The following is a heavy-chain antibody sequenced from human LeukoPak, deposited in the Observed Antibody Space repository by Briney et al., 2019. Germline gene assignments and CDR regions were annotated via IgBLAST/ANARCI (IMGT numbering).Heavy chain of an antibody. D-gene: IGHD5-18*01. CDR2: ISGNGGSI. CDR1: GFTFDDYA. CDR3: AKEAGGYSYGYRWFDP. J-gene: IGHJ5*02. Sequence: GGSLRLSCAASGFTFDDYAMRWVRRAPGKGLEWVSGISGNGGSIDYADSVKGRFTISRDNAKNSLYLQMNSLRAEETALYYCAKEAGGYSYGYRWFDPWGQGTGVTVSS. V-gene: IGHV3-9*01.